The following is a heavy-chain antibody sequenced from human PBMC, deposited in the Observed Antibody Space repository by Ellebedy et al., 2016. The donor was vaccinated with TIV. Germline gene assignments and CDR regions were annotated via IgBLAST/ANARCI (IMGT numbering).Heavy chain of an antibody. D-gene: IGHD6-19*01. V-gene: IGHV3-48*01. J-gene: IGHJ2*01. CDR3: TKDPGVRQWLGGFDL. Sequence: GGSLRLXXAASGFTFSSYSMNWVRQAPGKGLEWVSYISSSSSTIYYADSVKGRFTISRDNAKNSLYLQMNSLRAEDTAVYYCTKDPGVRQWLGGFDLWGRGTLVTVSS. CDR2: ISSSSSTI. CDR1: GFTFSSYS.